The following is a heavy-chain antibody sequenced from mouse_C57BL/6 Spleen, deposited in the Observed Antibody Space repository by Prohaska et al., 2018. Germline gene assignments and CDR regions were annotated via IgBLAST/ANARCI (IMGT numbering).Heavy chain of an antibody. CDR2: INPNNVGT. CDR3: ARRYYGSSWNYYAMDY. Sequence: HGKSLEWIGDINPNNVGTSYNQKFKGKATLTVDKSSSTAYMELRSLTSEDSAVYYCARRYYGSSWNYYAMDYWGQATSVTVPT. D-gene: IGHD1-1*01. J-gene: IGHJ4*01. V-gene: IGHV1-26*01.